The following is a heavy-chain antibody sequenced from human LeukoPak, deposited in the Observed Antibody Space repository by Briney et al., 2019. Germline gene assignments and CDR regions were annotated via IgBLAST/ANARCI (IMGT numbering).Heavy chain of an antibody. CDR3: ARDASPPT. Sequence: SETLSLTCAVSGGSISSGGYSWSWIRQPPGKGLEWIGYIYHSGSTYYNPSLKSRVTISVDRSKNQFSLKLSSVTAADTAVYYCARDASPPTWGQGTLVTVSS. CDR1: GGSISSGGYS. V-gene: IGHV4-30-2*01. J-gene: IGHJ5*02. CDR2: IYHSGST.